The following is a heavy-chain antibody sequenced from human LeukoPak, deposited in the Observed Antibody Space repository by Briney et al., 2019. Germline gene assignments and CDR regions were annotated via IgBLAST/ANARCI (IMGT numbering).Heavy chain of an antibody. J-gene: IGHJ4*02. CDR2: IYYSGST. CDR3: ARGRYYFDY. Sequence: SETLSLTCTVSGGSISSGSYYWGWIRQPPGKGLEWIGSIYYSGSTYYNPSLKSRVTISVDTSKNQFSLKLSSVTAADTAVYYCARGRYYFDYWGQGTLVTVSS. V-gene: IGHV4-39*07. CDR1: GGSISSGSYY.